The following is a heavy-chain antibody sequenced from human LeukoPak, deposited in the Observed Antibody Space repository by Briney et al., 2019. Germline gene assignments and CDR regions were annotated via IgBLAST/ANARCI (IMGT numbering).Heavy chain of an antibody. CDR2: IDPTGGGT. CDR1: GYTFSSYY. D-gene: IGHD5-24*01. J-gene: IGHJ4*02. V-gene: IGHV1-46*01. Sequence: ASVKVSCKASGYTFSSYYMHWVRQAPGQGLEWMGIIDPTGGGTSYAQKFQGRVTMTRDTSTSTVYMELSSLRSEDMAVYYCARVPGDGYNFSFDYWGQGTLVTVSS. CDR3: ARVPGDGYNFSFDY.